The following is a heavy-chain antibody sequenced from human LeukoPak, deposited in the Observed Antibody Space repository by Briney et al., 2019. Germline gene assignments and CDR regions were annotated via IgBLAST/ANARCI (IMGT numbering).Heavy chain of an antibody. V-gene: IGHV4-4*02. Sequence: SETLSLTCAVSGGSISSSNWWSWVRQPPGKALEWIGEIYHSGSTNYNPSLKSRVTISVDTSKNQFSLKLSSVTAADTAVYYCARGRELLNYWGQGTLVTVSS. CDR2: IYHSGST. CDR1: GGSISSSNW. J-gene: IGHJ4*02. D-gene: IGHD1-26*01. CDR3: ARGRELLNY.